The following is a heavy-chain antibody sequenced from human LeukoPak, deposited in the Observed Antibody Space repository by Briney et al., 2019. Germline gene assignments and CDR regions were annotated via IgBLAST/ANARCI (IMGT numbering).Heavy chain of an antibody. D-gene: IGHD3-9*01. CDR1: GYTFTDYV. CDR3: VRMVLRYFDWLPNNWFDP. V-gene: IGHV1-18*01. Sequence: GGSVKVSCKASGYTFTDYVISWVRQAPGQGFEWMGWISTYNGNTNYAQKFQGRVTMTTDTSTSTAYMELRSLRSDDTAVYYCVRMVLRYFDWLPNNWFDPWGQGTLVTVSS. J-gene: IGHJ5*02. CDR2: ISTYNGNT.